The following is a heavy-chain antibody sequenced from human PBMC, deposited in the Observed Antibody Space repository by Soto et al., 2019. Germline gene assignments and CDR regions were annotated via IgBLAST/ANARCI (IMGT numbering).Heavy chain of an antibody. CDR3: ASTQPTYYYDSSGYYPFDY. Sequence: GASVKVSCKASGGTFSSYAISWVRQAPGQGLEWMGGIIPIFGTANYAQKFQGRVTITADGSTSTAYMELSSLRSEDTAVYYCASTQPTYYYDSSGYYPFDYWGKGTLVTVSS. CDR1: GGTFSSYA. D-gene: IGHD3-22*01. V-gene: IGHV1-69*13. J-gene: IGHJ4*02. CDR2: IIPIFGTA.